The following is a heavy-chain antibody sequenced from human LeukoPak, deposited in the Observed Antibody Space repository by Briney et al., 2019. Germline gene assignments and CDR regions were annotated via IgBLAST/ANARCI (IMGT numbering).Heavy chain of an antibody. V-gene: IGHV3-7*01. CDR1: GFTFSSHW. J-gene: IGHJ5*02. CDR3: VRDVGYTSGWYGNWFDP. CDR2: IKQDGSEK. D-gene: IGHD6-19*01. Sequence: QAGGSLRLSCAASGFTFSSHWMNWVRQAPGKGLEWVANIKQDGSEKYYVDSVKGRFTISRDNAKNSLYLQMNSLRPDDTAVYYCVRDVGYTSGWYGNWFDPWGQGTQVIVSP.